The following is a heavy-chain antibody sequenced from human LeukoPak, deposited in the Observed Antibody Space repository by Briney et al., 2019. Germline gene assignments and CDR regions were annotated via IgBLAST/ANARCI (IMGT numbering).Heavy chain of an antibody. CDR3: AREHWAAPDH. J-gene: IGHJ4*02. V-gene: IGHV3-11*01. Sequence: SGGSLRLSCAASGFTFGIYYMTWIRQAPGGGLEPLSFISPTGDIIKYVDSVKGRFTISRDNDKSSMYLEMNSLRAEDTAVYYCAREHWAAPDHWGQGTLVTVSS. CDR2: ISPTGDII. D-gene: IGHD3-16*01. CDR1: GFTFGIYY.